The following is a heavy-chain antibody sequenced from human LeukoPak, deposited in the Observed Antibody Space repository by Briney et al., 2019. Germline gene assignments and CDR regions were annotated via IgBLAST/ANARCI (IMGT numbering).Heavy chain of an antibody. D-gene: IGHD3-22*01. J-gene: IGHJ4*02. Sequence: PGGSLRLSCAASGFTFSSYAMHWVRQAPGKGLEWVAVISYDGSNKYYADSVKGRLTISRDNSKNTLYLQMNSLRAEDTAVYYCARDLWFDSSGYYQYWGQGTLVTVSS. CDR1: GFTFSSYA. CDR2: ISYDGSNK. CDR3: ARDLWFDSSGYYQY. V-gene: IGHV3-30-3*01.